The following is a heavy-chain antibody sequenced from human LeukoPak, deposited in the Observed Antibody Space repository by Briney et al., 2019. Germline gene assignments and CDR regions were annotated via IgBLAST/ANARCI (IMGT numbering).Heavy chain of an antibody. V-gene: IGHV3-21*01. D-gene: IGHD4-23*01. J-gene: IGHJ4*02. Sequence: GGSLRLSCAASGFTFSSYSMDWVRQAPGKGLEWVSSISSSSSYIYYADSVKGRFTISRDNAKNSLYLQMNSLRAEDTAVYYCARAGYGGNSWYWGQGTLVTVSS. CDR1: GFTFSSYS. CDR2: ISSSSSYI. CDR3: ARAGYGGNSWY.